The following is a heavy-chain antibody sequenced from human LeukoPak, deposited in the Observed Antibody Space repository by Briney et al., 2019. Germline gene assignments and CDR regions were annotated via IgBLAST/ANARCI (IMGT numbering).Heavy chain of an antibody. D-gene: IGHD3-3*01. J-gene: IGHJ5*02. V-gene: IGHV4-31*03. Sequence: SETLSLTCTVSGGSISSGGYYWSWIRQHPGKGLEWIGYIYYSGSTYYNPSLKSRVTISVDTSKNQFSLELSSVTAADTAVDYCAVYYDLWSGSPSWFDPWGQGTLVTVSS. CDR3: AVYYDLWSGSPSWFDP. CDR2: IYYSGST. CDR1: GGSISSGGYY.